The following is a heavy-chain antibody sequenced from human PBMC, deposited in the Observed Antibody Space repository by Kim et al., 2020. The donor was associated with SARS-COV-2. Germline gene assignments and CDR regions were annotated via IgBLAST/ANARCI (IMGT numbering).Heavy chain of an antibody. J-gene: IGHJ3*02. CDR3: CGSTFGGVIVKWDAFDI. CDR2: ISWNSGSI. Sequence: GGSLRLSCAASGFTFDDYAMHWVRQAPGKGLEWVSGISWNSGSIGYADSVKGRFTISRDNAKNSLYLQMNRLRAEDTALYYCCGSTFGGVIVKWDAFDIWGQGTMVTVSS. V-gene: IGHV3-9*01. D-gene: IGHD3-16*02. CDR1: GFTFDDYA.